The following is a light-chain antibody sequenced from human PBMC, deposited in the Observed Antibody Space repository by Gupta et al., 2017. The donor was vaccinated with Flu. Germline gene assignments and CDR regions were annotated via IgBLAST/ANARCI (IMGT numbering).Light chain of an antibody. CDR1: QSVRRRY. CDR2: GAS. CDR3: QQEGTETPSLT. Sequence: EIVLTQSPGTLSSSPGESVTLSCRASQSVRRRYLAWYQQKPGQAPRLLIYGASNRVNGGRDIFSGSGDGTDVNLTISRGEPEDFEVYFCQQEGTETPSLTLGPGTKVDFK. V-gene: IGKV3-20*01. J-gene: IGKJ3*01.